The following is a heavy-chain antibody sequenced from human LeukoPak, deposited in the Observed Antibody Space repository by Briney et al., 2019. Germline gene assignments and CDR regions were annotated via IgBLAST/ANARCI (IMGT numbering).Heavy chain of an antibody. J-gene: IGHJ4*02. D-gene: IGHD1-1*01. CDR1: GFTFSGYY. CDR3: ARGGRNGN. Sequence: GGSLRLSCAASGFTFSGYYMSWIRQAPGKGLEWVSYISSSDSTIYYADSVRGRFTISRDNAKNSLYLQMNSLRAEDTAVYYCARGGRNGNWGQGTLVTVSS. V-gene: IGHV3-11*04. CDR2: ISSSDSTI.